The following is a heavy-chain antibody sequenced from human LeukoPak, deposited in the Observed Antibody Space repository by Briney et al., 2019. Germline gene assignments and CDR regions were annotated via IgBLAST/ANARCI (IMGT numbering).Heavy chain of an antibody. V-gene: IGHV3-23*01. D-gene: IGHD5-18*01. J-gene: IGHJ5*02. Sequence: GGSLRLSCAASGFTFGNFAMTWVRQAPGKGLEWVSTISDSVSGGSTYYADSVKGRFTTSRDNSKNTLYLQMNSLRAEDTAVYYCAKDRTGYSYGYFLSPWGQGTLVTVPS. CDR2: ISDSVSGGST. CDR3: AKDRTGYSYGYFLSP. CDR1: GFTFGNFA.